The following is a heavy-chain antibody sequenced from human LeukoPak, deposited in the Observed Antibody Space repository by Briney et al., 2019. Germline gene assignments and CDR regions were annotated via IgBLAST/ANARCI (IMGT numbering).Heavy chain of an antibody. D-gene: IGHD3-10*01. V-gene: IGHV1-46*01. CDR3: ARDRGRDPTGISGAFDI. Sequence: ASVKVSCKASGYTFTSYYMHWVRQAPGQGLEWMGIINPSGGSTSYAQKFQGRVTMTRDMSTSTVYMELSSLRSEDTAVFYCARDRGRDPTGISGAFDIWGQGTMVTVSS. CDR1: GYTFTSYY. CDR2: INPSGGST. J-gene: IGHJ3*02.